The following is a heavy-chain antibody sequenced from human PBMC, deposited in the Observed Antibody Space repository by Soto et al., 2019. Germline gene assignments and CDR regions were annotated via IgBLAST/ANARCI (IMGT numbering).Heavy chain of an antibody. D-gene: IGHD3-10*01. Sequence: EVQLLESGGGLVQPGGSLRLSCAASGFTFSSSAMSWVRQAPGKGLEWVSAISGSGGSTYYADSVKGRFTISRDNSKNTLYLQMNSLRAEDTAVYYCAKKRGSDYYGSGSTLYYMDVWGKGTTVTVSS. CDR3: AKKRGSDYYGSGSTLYYMDV. CDR2: ISGSGGST. J-gene: IGHJ6*03. CDR1: GFTFSSSA. V-gene: IGHV3-23*01.